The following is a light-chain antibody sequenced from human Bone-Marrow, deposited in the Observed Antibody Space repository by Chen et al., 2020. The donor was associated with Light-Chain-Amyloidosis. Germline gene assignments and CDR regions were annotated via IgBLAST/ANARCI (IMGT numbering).Light chain of an antibody. Sequence: QSALTQPASVSESPGQSITISCTGTSSDLGGYNFVPWYQQHPGKAPKLMIFDVSSRPSGVSDRFSGSKSGNTASLTISGLQAEDEATYYCSSFTSSRTVVFGTGTRLTVL. CDR3: SSFTSSRTVV. V-gene: IGLV2-14*03. CDR1: SSDLGGYNF. J-gene: IGLJ2*01. CDR2: DVS.